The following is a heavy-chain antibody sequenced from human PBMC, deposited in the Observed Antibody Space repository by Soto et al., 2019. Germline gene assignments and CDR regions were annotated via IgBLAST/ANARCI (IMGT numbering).Heavy chain of an antibody. CDR2: VSHDGRNT. CDR1: GFTFSDYA. J-gene: IGHJ4*02. V-gene: IGHV3-30*18. CDR3: AKGGRQWLVTSDFNY. Sequence: VQLVESGGGVVQPGRSLRLSCAASGFTFSDYAMHWVRQAPGKGLELVGVVSHDGRNTHYADSVKGRFTISRDSSKNTVSLEMTSLRAEDTAVYYCAKGGRQWLVTSDFNYWGQGALVTVSS. D-gene: IGHD6-19*01.